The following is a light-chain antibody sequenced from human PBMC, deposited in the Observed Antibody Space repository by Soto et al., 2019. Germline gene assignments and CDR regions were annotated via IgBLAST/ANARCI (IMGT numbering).Light chain of an antibody. CDR3: CSSTISTHYV. Sequence: QSALTQPPSVSGSPGQSVTISCTGTSSDVGNYNRVSWYQQPPGTAPKLMIYEVSNRPSGVPDRFSGSKSGNTASLTISGLQDEDEGDYYCCSSTISTHYVFGTGTKLTVL. J-gene: IGLJ1*01. CDR2: EVS. CDR1: SSDVGNYNR. V-gene: IGLV2-18*02.